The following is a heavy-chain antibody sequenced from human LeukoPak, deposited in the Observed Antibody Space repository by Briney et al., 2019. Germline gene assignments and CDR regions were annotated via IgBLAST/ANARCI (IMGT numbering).Heavy chain of an antibody. Sequence: GGSLRPTCAASGFTFSNHYMSWMRQAPGKGLVWVSYISSRSSNKYYADSVKGRFTISRDNSKNTLYLQMNSLRAEDTAVYYCAKLLYYYDSSQPYWGQGTLVTVSS. D-gene: IGHD3-22*01. V-gene: IGHV3-11*01. CDR1: GFTFSNHY. CDR2: ISSRSSNK. CDR3: AKLLYYYDSSQPY. J-gene: IGHJ4*02.